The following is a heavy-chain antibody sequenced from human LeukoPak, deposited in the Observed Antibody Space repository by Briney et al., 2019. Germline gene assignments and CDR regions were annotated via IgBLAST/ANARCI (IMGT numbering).Heavy chain of an antibody. CDR3: AKGWDTKSTSRSPFGY. D-gene: IGHD1-26*01. V-gene: IGHV3-30*18. CDR2: ISYDGSNK. J-gene: IGHJ4*02. CDR1: GFTFSTYG. Sequence: GRSLRLSCAASGFTFSTYGMHWVRQAPGKGLEWVAVISYDGSNKYYADSVKGRFTISRDNSKNTLSLQMNSLRSEDTAVYYCAKGWDTKSTSRSPFGYWGQGTLVTVSS.